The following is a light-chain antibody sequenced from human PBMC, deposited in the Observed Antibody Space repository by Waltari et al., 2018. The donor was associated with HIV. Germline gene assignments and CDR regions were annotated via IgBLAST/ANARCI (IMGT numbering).Light chain of an antibody. CDR3: AAWDDSLNGQGV. CDR2: HNN. J-gene: IGLJ2*01. V-gene: IGLV1-44*01. CDR1: SSNIGRNT. Sequence: QSVLTQPPSASGTPGQRVTISCSGSSSNIGRNTVNWYQHLPGTAPKLLIYHNNQRPSGVPDRFAGSKSGTSASLAISGLQSEDEADYYCAAWDDSLNGQGVFGGGTKLTVL.